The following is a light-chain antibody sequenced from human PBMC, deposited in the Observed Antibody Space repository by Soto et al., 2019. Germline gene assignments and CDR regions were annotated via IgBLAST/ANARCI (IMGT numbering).Light chain of an antibody. CDR1: SSDIGAYDH. V-gene: IGLV2-14*01. Sequence: QSALTQPASVSGSPGQSITISCSGTSSDIGAYDHVAWFQQFPGKTPKLVIYSVSNRPSGVSYRFSGSKSGNTASLTISGLQADDEADYYCISYTGSRSYVFGTGTQLTVL. CDR3: ISYTGSRSYV. CDR2: SVS. J-gene: IGLJ1*01.